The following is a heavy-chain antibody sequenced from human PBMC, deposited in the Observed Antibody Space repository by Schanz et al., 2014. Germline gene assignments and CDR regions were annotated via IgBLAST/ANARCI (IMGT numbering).Heavy chain of an antibody. CDR3: ARDPNTSAWLPYFDT. V-gene: IGHV3-23*04. J-gene: IGHJ4*02. Sequence: EVQLVESGGGLVKPGESLRLSCAASGFSFSIFAMTWVRQAPGQGLEWVSTISGSGGDTYPADSVKGRFIISRDNSKNTLYLQMNSLRADDTAVYYCARDPNTSAWLPYFDTWGQGTLVTVSS. CDR1: GFSFSIFA. D-gene: IGHD6-19*01. CDR2: ISGSGGDT.